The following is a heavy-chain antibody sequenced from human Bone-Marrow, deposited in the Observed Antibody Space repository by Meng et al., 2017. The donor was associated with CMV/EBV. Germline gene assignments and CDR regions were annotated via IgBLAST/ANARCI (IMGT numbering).Heavy chain of an antibody. Sequence: GESLKISCAASGFDLSSYGMRWVRQVPGKGLEWVSLIHGDGRVHINADSAKGRFTITRDNSKNSSYLQMSGLRADDTVVYYCARDRCGTNGCHNDADIWGQGTMVTVSS. V-gene: IGHV3-74*01. D-gene: IGHD2-8*01. J-gene: IGHJ3*02. CDR1: GFDLSSYG. CDR3: ARDRCGTNGCHNDADI. CDR2: IHGDGRVH.